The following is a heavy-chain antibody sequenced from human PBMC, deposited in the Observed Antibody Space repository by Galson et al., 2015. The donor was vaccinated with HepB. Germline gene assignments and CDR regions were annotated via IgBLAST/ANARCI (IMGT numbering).Heavy chain of an antibody. CDR1: GASVNSGGYS. CDR2: IYHSGST. D-gene: IGHD3-10*01. Sequence: CAVSGASVNSGGYSWSWIRQPPGKGLEWIGHIYHSGSTYYSPSLKSRVTISLDRSKNQFSLSLTSVTAADTAVYYCARAFGGDYFDHWGQGTLVTVSS. J-gene: IGHJ4*02. V-gene: IGHV4-30-2*01. CDR3: ARAFGGDYFDH.